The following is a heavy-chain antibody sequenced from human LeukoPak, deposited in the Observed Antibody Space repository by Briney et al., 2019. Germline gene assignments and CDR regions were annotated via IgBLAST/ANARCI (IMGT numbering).Heavy chain of an antibody. CDR3: AKDSDYYYYMDV. J-gene: IGHJ6*03. Sequence: GGSLRLSCAASGFTFSSYGMSWVRQAPGKGLEWVSAISGSGGSTYYADSVKGRFTISRDNSKNTLYLQMNSLRAEDTAVYYCAKDSDYYYYMDVWGKGTTVTISS. V-gene: IGHV3-23*01. CDR1: GFTFSSYG. CDR2: ISGSGGST.